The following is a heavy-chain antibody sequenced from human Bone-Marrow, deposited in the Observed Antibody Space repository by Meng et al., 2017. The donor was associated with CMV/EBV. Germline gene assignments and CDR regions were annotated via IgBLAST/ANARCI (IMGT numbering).Heavy chain of an antibody. J-gene: IGHJ5*02. CDR1: GYTFTDYY. D-gene: IGHD1-20*01. CDR2: INPDTGGT. Sequence: ASVKVSCKASGYTFTDYYIHWMRQAPGQGFEWMGWINPDTGGTKYAQNFQGRVTMTRATSIATAYMELTRLRSDDTAVYYCARTGNWNYVNWFDPWGQGTLATVSS. V-gene: IGHV1-2*02. CDR3: ARTGNWNYVNWFDP.